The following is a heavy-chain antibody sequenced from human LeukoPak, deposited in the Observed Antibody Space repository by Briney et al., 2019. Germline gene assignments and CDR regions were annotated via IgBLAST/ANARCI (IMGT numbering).Heavy chain of an antibody. D-gene: IGHD5-12*01. Sequence: GGSLRLSCAASGFTFSNYAVSWVRQAPGKGLDWVSVISGPGTSTSYGNSVKGRFTISRDNSKNTVFLQMNSLRAEDTAVYYCARGGWVSSDYFDVWGQGTMVTVSS. CDR3: ARGGWVSSDYFDV. CDR1: GFTFSNYA. V-gene: IGHV3-23*01. J-gene: IGHJ3*01. CDR2: ISGPGTST.